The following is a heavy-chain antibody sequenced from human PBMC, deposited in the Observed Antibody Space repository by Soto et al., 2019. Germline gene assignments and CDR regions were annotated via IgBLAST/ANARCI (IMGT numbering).Heavy chain of an antibody. J-gene: IGHJ6*02. CDR2: INPNSGGT. D-gene: IGHD2-15*01. V-gene: IGHV1-2*04. CDR3: ARDLLGYCSGGSCYGESYYYYGMDV. CDR1: GYTFTGYY. Sequence: ASVKVSCKASGYTFTGYYMHWVRQAPGQGLEWMGWINPNSGGTNYAQKFQGWVTMTRDTSISTAYMELSRLRFDDTAVYYCARDLLGYCSGGSCYGESYYYYGMDVWGQGTTVTAP.